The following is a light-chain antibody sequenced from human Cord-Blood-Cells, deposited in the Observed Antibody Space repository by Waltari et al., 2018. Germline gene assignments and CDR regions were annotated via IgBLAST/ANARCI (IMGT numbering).Light chain of an antibody. CDR3: SSYTSSSTWV. J-gene: IGLJ3*02. CDR2: DVS. CDR1: RRDVGGYNY. V-gene: IGLV2-14*01. Sequence: QSALTQPASVSGSPGQSITISCTGTRRDVGGYNYVSCDQQHPGKAPKLMIYDVSNRPSGVSNRFSGSKSGNTASLTISGLQAEDEADYYCSSYTSSSTWVFGGGTKLPVL.